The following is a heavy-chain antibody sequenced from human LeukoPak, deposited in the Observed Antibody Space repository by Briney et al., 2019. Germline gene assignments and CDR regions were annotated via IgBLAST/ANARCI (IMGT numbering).Heavy chain of an antibody. CDR2: ISAYNGNT. J-gene: IGHJ4*02. CDR1: GYTFTSYD. V-gene: IGHV1-18*01. D-gene: IGHD3-22*01. Sequence: ASVKVSCKASGYTFTSYDISWVRQAPGQGLEWMGWISAYNGNTNYAQKLQGRVTMTTDTSTSTAYMELRSLRSDDTAVYYCARVATSYYYDSSGYYPFFYWGQGTLVTVSS. CDR3: ARVATSYYYDSSGYYPFFY.